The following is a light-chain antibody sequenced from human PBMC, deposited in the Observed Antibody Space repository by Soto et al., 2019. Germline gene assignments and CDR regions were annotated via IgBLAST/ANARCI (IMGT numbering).Light chain of an antibody. CDR3: SSFTSGITYV. J-gene: IGLJ1*01. CDR2: DVS. CDR1: SSDVGGYNN. Sequence: QSALTQPASVSGSPGQSITISCTGTSSDVGGYNNVCWYQQEPGKAPKLMIYDVSNRPSGISNRFSGSKSGNTASLTISGLQAEDEADYYCSSFTSGITYVFGTGTKLTVL. V-gene: IGLV2-14*01.